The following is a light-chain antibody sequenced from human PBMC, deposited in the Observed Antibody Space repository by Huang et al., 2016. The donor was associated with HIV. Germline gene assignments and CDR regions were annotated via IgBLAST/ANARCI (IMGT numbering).Light chain of an antibody. Sequence: DIHMTQSPSTLSASVGDSVTITCRASQNVSTWLAWSQQKPGKAPKVLIYKASILENGVPSRFSGSGSGTEFSLTINNLQPDDFATFYCQHYNSPSGTFGQGTKLEIK. J-gene: IGKJ2*01. CDR1: QNVSTW. V-gene: IGKV1-5*03. CDR3: QHYNSPSGT. CDR2: KAS.